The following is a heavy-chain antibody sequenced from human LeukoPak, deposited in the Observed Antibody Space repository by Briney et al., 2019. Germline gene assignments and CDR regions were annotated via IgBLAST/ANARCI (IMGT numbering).Heavy chain of an antibody. CDR1: GITFSSSW. CDR3: ARLQGSGIDY. D-gene: IGHD1-14*01. J-gene: IGHJ4*02. CDR2: INQDGSEE. V-gene: IGHV3-7*04. Sequence: GGSLRLSCAVSGITFSSSWMSWVRQAPGKGLEWVANINQDGSEEYYVDSVKGRFTVSRDNAKTSLYQQMNSLRAEDTAVYFCARLQGSGIDYWGQGTLVTVSS.